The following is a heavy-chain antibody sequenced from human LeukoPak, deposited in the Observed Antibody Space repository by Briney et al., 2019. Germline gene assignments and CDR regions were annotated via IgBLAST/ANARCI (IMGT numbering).Heavy chain of an antibody. D-gene: IGHD3-22*01. CDR1: GDSITYFY. CDR2: ISSSGST. CDR3: ARNGDDSSDYYYFDY. V-gene: IGHV4-4*07. Sequence: SETLSLTCSVSGDSITYFYWSWIRQAAGKGLEWIGRISSSGSTDYNASLKSRVTMSVDTSKNQLSLKVISVTAADTAIYYCARNGDDSSDYYYFDYWGQGTLVTVSS. J-gene: IGHJ4*02.